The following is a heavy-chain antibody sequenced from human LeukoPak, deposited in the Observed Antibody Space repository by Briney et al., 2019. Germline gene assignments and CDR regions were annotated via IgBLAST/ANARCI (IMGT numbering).Heavy chain of an antibody. Sequence: SETLSLTCSVSDDSISSNNYYWGWIRQPPGKGLEWIGSIYYSGSTYYNPSLKSRVTISVDTSKNQFSLKLSSVTAADTAVYYCAREDYYGSGSYWGQGTLVTVSS. J-gene: IGHJ4*02. CDR3: AREDYYGSGSY. CDR1: DDSISSNNYY. D-gene: IGHD3-10*01. CDR2: IYYSGST. V-gene: IGHV4-39*02.